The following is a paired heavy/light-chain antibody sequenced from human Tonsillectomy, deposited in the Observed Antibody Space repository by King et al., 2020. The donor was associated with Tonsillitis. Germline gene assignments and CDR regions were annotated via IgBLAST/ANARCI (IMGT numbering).Heavy chain of an antibody. D-gene: IGHD2-2*01. J-gene: IGHJ4*02. V-gene: IGHV4-4*02. CDR3: ARVKVDTSCYDL. CDR2: IYNGGDT. Sequence: QVQLQESGPGLVKPSGTLSLTCAVSGGSISSNKWWTWVRQAPGKGLEWIGEIYNGGDTNYSPSLKSRVTMSVDKSKNQFSLKLISVTAADTAVYYCARVKVDTSCYDLWGQGTLVTVSS. CDR1: GGSISSNKW.
Light chain of an antibody. Sequence: DIVMTQSPDSLAVSLGERATINCKSSQSVLYSSNKKNYLAWYHQKPGHPPRLLISWASTRESGVPDRFSGSGSGTDFTLTISSLQAEDVAVYYCQQYYSTPRTFGQGTKVEIK. CDR3: QQYYSTPRT. V-gene: IGKV4-1*01. J-gene: IGKJ1*01. CDR1: QSVLYSSNKKNY. CDR2: WAS.